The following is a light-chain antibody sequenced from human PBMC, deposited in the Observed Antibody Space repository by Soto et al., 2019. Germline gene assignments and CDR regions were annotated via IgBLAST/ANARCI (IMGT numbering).Light chain of an antibody. Sequence: QSALTQPASVSGSPGQSITISCTGTSSDVGGYNYVSWYQQHPGKAPKLMIYDVSNRPSGVSNRFSGSKSDNTASLTISGLQAEDEADYYCSLYTSSSTLYVFGTGTKVTVL. CDR1: SSDVGGYNY. V-gene: IGLV2-14*01. CDR2: DVS. J-gene: IGLJ1*01. CDR3: SLYTSSSTLYV.